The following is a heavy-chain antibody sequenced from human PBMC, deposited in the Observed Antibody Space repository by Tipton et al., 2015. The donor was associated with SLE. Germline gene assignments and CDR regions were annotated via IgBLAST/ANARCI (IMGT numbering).Heavy chain of an antibody. Sequence: TLSLTCTVSGDSISGSDYYWAWIRQPPGKGLQWIGSLYYSGRTYYNPSLKSRLTMSVDTSKNQFSLKLSSVTAADTAIYYCVRGYQLHYFDYWGQGTLVTVSS. D-gene: IGHD2-2*01. CDR2: LYYSGRT. CDR3: VRGYQLHYFDY. J-gene: IGHJ4*02. CDR1: GDSISGSDYY. V-gene: IGHV4-39*07.